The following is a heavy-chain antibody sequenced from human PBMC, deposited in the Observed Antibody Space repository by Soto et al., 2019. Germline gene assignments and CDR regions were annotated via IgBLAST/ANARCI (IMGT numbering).Heavy chain of an antibody. J-gene: IGHJ5*02. V-gene: IGHV2-5*02. Sequence: QITLKESGPTLVNPTQTLTLTCTFSGFSLSTCGVGGGWISQPPGKALEWLALIYWDDDKRYSPSLKSRLTITKDHSKNQVGLTMTNMDPVDTATYYCAHKLGKVFTEGWFDPWGQGTLVNVSS. CDR2: IYWDDDK. CDR1: GFSLSTCGVG. D-gene: IGHD2-8*01. CDR3: AHKLGKVFTEGWFDP.